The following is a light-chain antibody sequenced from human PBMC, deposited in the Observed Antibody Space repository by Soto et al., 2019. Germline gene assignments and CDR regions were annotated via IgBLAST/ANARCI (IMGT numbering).Light chain of an antibody. CDR2: EVS. CDR1: SSDIGGYNY. V-gene: IGLV2-14*01. J-gene: IGLJ2*01. Sequence: QSALTQSASVSGSPGQSITISCTGTSSDIGGYNYVSWYQQHPDKAPKLMIFEVSNRHSGVSNRFSGSKSGNTASLTISGLLPEDEADYYCSSYTTSSTVAFGGGTKLTVL. CDR3: SSYTTSSTVA.